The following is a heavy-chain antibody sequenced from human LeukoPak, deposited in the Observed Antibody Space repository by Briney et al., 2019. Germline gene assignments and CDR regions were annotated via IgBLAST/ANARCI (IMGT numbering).Heavy chain of an antibody. CDR3: ARGNSISLFE. CDR2: INPNSGNT. V-gene: IGHV1-2*06. D-gene: IGHD6-6*01. J-gene: IGHJ4*02. CDR1: GYTFTAYY. Sequence: ASVKVSCKASGYTFTAYYMHWVRQAPGQGLEWMGRINPNSGNTNYAQKFQGRVTMTRDTSISTAYMELNRLRSDDTAVYYCARGNSISLFEWGQGTLVTVSS.